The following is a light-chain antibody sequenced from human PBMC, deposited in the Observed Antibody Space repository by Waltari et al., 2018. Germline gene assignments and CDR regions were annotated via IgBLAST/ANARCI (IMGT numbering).Light chain of an antibody. V-gene: IGLV1-51*01. Sequence: QSVLTQPPSVSASPGATVTIPCSGSSPNTGRNYVSWYQQVPGPAPKLLIYDNNKRPSGIPDLFSGSTSGTSATLGITGLQTGDEADYYCGTWDRTLTASHVIFGGGTRVTVL. CDR3: GTWDRTLTASHVI. CDR1: SPNTGRNY. CDR2: DNN. J-gene: IGLJ2*01.